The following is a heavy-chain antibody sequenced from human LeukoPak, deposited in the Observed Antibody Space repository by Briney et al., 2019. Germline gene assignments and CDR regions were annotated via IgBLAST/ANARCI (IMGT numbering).Heavy chain of an antibody. J-gene: IGHJ5*02. CDR3: TRDLGGALAWFDP. D-gene: IGHD2-21*01. V-gene: IGHV1-2*06. CDR1: GYFFTGFY. Sequence: ASVIVSCKASGYFFTGFYIHWVRQAPGQGLEWMGRMNPSNGNTDFAQNFQGRVTMTRDTSITTAYMKLSSLTSDDTAVYYCTRDLGGALAWFDPWGQGTLVTVSS. CDR2: MNPSNGNT.